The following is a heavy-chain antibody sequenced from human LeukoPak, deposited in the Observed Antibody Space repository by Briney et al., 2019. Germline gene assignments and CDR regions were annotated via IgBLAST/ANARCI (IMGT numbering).Heavy chain of an antibody. CDR1: GFTFSSYW. D-gene: IGHD3-22*01. CDR2: IKQDGSEK. V-gene: IGHV3-7*01. CDR3: ASHHYYYDSSELFY. J-gene: IGHJ4*02. Sequence: GGSLRLSCAASGFTFSSYWMSWVRQAPGKGLEWVANIKQDGSEKYYVDSVKGRFTISRDNAKNSLYLQMNSLRAEDTAVYYCASHHYYYDSSELFYWGQGTLVTVSS.